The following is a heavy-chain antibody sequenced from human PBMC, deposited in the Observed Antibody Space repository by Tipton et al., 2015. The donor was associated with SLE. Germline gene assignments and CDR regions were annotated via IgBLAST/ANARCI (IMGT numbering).Heavy chain of an antibody. CDR3: AKFSVAYHSFDF. CDR1: GFSFSKSA. CDR2: IYSGGTIT. V-gene: IGHV3-23*03. D-gene: IGHD3-16*01. Sequence: SLRLSCTASGFSFSKSAMSWVRQAPGKGLEWASIIYSGGTITYYEDSVRGRFTISRDDSGNTVSLQLRGLRAEDTAIYYCAKFSVAYHSFDFWGPGTLVTVSS. J-gene: IGHJ4*02.